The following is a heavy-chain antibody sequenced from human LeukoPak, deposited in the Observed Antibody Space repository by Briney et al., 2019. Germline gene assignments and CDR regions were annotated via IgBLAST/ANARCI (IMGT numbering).Heavy chain of an antibody. V-gene: IGHV4-59*07. Sequence: PSDTLSLTCTVSGGSITGYYWSWIRQPPGKGLEWIGYTYYSGSTNYNPSLKSRVTISVDTSKNQFSLKLSSVTAADTAVYYCAGGNYAFDIWGQGTMVTVSS. D-gene: IGHD1-26*01. CDR3: AGGNYAFDI. CDR2: TYYSGST. CDR1: GGSITGYY. J-gene: IGHJ3*02.